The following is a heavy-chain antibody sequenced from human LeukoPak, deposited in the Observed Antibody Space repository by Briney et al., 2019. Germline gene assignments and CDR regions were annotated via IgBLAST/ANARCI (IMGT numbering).Heavy chain of an antibody. CDR3: ARGGDSSGEHFDY. J-gene: IGHJ4*02. CDR2: ISAYNGNT. CDR1: GYTFTSYG. V-gene: IGHV1-18*01. Sequence: ASVKVSCKASGYTFTSYGISWVRQAPGQGLEWMGWISAYNGNTNYAQKFQGRVTITTDESTSTAYMELSSLRSEDTAVYYCARGGDSSGEHFDYWGQGTLVTVSS. D-gene: IGHD3-22*01.